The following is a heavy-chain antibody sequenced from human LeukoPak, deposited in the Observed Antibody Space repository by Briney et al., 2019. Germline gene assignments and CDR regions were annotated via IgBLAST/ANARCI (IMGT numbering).Heavy chain of an antibody. CDR2: ISGSGGST. CDR3: AKDVKTYYYDSSGIRSDYYFDY. J-gene: IGHJ4*02. V-gene: IGHV3-23*01. CDR1: ELTFSSYA. Sequence: GGSLRLSCAVSELTFSSYAMSWVRQAPGKGLEWVSAISGSGGSTYYADSVKGRFTISRDNSKNTLYLQMNSLRAEDTAVYSCAKDVKTYYYDSSGIRSDYYFDYWGQGTLVTVSS. D-gene: IGHD3-22*01.